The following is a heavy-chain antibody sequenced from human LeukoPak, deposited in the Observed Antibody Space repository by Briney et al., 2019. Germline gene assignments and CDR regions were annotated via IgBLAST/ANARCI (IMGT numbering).Heavy chain of an antibody. Sequence: SETLSLTCTVSGGSISSYYWSWIRQPPGKGLEWIGYIYYSGSTNYNPSLKSRVTISVDTSKNQFSLKLSSVTAADTAVYDCASGGVPAAISDAFDIWGQGTMVTVSS. CDR1: GGSISSYY. CDR3: ASGGVPAAISDAFDI. CDR2: IYYSGST. V-gene: IGHV4-59*01. J-gene: IGHJ3*02. D-gene: IGHD2-2*02.